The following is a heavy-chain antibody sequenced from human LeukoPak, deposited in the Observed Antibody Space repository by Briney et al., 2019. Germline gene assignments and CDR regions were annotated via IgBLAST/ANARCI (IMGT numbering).Heavy chain of an antibody. CDR1: GYTFTSYG. J-gene: IGHJ6*04. CDR2: ISAYNGNT. Sequence: ASVRVSCKASGYTFTSYGISWVPQAPGQGLEWMGWISAYNGNTNYAQKLQGRVTMTTDTSTSTAYMELRSLRSDDTAVYYCARLGYCSSTSCYVYYYYGMDVWGKGTTVTVSS. D-gene: IGHD2-2*01. V-gene: IGHV1-18*04. CDR3: ARLGYCSSTSCYVYYYYGMDV.